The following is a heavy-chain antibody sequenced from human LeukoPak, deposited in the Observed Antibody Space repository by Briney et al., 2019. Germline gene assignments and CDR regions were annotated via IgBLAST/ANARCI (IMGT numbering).Heavy chain of an antibody. CDR2: IYYSGST. J-gene: IGHJ4*02. D-gene: IGHD6-19*01. CDR1: GGSISSSSYY. Sequence: SETLSLTCTVSGGSISSSSYYWGWIRQPPGKGLEWIGSIYYSGSTNYNPSLKSRVTISVDTSKNQFSLKLSSVTAADTAVYYCARGYSGWYDYWGQGTLVTVSS. V-gene: IGHV4-39*07. CDR3: ARGYSGWYDY.